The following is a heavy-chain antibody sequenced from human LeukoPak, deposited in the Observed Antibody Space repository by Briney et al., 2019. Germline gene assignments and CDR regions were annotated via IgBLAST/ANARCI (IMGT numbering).Heavy chain of an antibody. CDR3: ARDRLGYYGSGSYYSFDY. V-gene: IGHV4-59*01. J-gene: IGHJ4*02. CDR1: GGSISSYY. CDR2: IYYSGST. D-gene: IGHD3-10*01. Sequence: SETLSLTCTVSGGSISSYYWSWIRQPPGKGLEWIGDIYYSGSTNYNPSLKSRVAISVDTSKNQFSLKLSSVTAADTAVYYCARDRLGYYGSGSYYSFDYWGQGTLVTVSS.